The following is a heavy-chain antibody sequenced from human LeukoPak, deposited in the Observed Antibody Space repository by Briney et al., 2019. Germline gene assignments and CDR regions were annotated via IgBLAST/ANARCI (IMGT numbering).Heavy chain of an antibody. CDR3: ARAIVVVPAATYYMDV. J-gene: IGHJ6*03. D-gene: IGHD2-2*01. V-gene: IGHV1-69*01. CDR2: IIPIFGTA. CDR1: GGTFSSYA. Sequence: SVKVSCKASGGTFSSYAISWVRQAPGQGLEWMGGIIPIFGTANYAQKFQGRVTITADESTSTAYMELSSLRSEDTAVYYYARAIVVVPAATYYMDVWGKGTTVTVSS.